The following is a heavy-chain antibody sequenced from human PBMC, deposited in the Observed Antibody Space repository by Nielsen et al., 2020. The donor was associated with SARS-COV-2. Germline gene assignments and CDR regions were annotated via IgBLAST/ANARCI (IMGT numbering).Heavy chain of an antibody. CDR1: GFTFDDYA. CDR3: AKLSRNWNDVLDY. J-gene: IGHJ4*02. V-gene: IGHV3-9*01. D-gene: IGHD1-1*01. CDR2: ISWNGGST. Sequence: SLKISCAASGFTFDDYAMHWVRQAPGKGLEWVSGISWNGGSTGYADSVKGRFTISRDNAKNSLYLQMNSLRAEDTALYYCAKLSRNWNDVLDYWGQGTLVTVSS.